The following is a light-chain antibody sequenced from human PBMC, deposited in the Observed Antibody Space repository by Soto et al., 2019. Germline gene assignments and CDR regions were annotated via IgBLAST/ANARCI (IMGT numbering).Light chain of an antibody. Sequence: QSALTQPASVSGSPGQSITISCTGTSSDVGGYNYVSWYQQHPGKAPKLMIYDVTNRPSGVSNRFAGSKSGNTASLTIAGRQAEEEADYYCSSYTSSSTDVFGTGTKLTVL. CDR2: DVT. V-gene: IGLV2-14*01. J-gene: IGLJ1*01. CDR3: SSYTSSSTDV. CDR1: SSDVGGYNY.